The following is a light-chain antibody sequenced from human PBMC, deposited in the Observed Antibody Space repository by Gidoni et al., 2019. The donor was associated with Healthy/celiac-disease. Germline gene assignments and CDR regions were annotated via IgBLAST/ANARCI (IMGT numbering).Light chain of an antibody. V-gene: IGKV1-39*01. CDR1: QSISSY. J-gene: IGKJ4*01. Sequence: IQMTQSPSSLSASVGDRVTITCRASQSISSYLNWYQQKPGKAPKLLIYAASSLQSGVPSRFSGSGSWTDFTLTISSRQPEDFATYDCQQSYSTPNTFGGXTKVEIK. CDR2: AAS. CDR3: QQSYSTPNT.